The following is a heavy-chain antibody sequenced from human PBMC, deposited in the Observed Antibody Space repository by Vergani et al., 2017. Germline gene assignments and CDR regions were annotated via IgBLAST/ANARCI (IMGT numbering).Heavy chain of an antibody. Sequence: QVQLEESGPGLVKPSEILSLTCTVSGGSITSGSFYWSWIRQPAGKGLEWIGRNHASGTKNYNPSLKSRVTISVDTSKNQFSLKLSSVTAADTAVYYCAGGGYSYGSYYWGQGTLVTVSS. CDR2: NHASGTK. V-gene: IGHV4-61*02. CDR3: AGGGYSYGSYY. J-gene: IGHJ4*02. D-gene: IGHD5-18*01. CDR1: GGSITSGSFY.